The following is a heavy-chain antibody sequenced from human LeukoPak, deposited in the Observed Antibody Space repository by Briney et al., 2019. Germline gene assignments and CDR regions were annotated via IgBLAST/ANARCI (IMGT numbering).Heavy chain of an antibody. D-gene: IGHD3-22*01. CDR3: ARHYSDSSGYYHQYAFDI. CDR1: GGSISSYY. V-gene: IGHV4-59*01. CDR2: IYYSGST. Sequence: SETLSLTCTVSGGSISSYYWSWFRQPPGKGLEWIGYIYYSGSTNYNPSLKSRVTISVDTSKNQFSLKLSSVTAADTAVYYCARHYSDSSGYYHQYAFDIWGQGTMVTVSS. J-gene: IGHJ3*02.